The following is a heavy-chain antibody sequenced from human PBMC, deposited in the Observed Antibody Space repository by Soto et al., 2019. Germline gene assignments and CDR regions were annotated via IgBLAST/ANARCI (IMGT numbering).Heavy chain of an antibody. CDR1: GGSISSYY. Sequence: PSETLSLTCTVSGGSISSYYWSWIRQPPGKGLEWIGYIYYSGSTNYNPSLKSRVTISVDTSKNQFSLKLSSVTAADTAVYYCAREVGLRKRVDYYYGMDVWGQGTTVTV. V-gene: IGHV4-59*01. J-gene: IGHJ6*02. CDR3: AREVGLRKRVDYYYGMDV. CDR2: IYYSGST. D-gene: IGHD3-10*01.